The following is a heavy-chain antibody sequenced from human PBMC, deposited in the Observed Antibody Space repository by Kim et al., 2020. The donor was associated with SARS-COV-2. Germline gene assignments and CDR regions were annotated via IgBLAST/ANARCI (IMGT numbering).Heavy chain of an antibody. CDR3: ARLSYRGTDYYYYYGMDV. D-gene: IGHD1-1*01. CDR1: GYSFTSYW. CDR2: IDPSDSYT. V-gene: IGHV5-10-1*01. J-gene: IGHJ6*02. Sequence: GESLKISCKGSGYSFTSYWISWVRQMPGKGLEWMGRIDPSDSYTNYSPSFQGHVTISADKSISTAYLQWSSLKASDTAMYYCARLSYRGTDYYYYYGMDVWGQGTTVTVSS.